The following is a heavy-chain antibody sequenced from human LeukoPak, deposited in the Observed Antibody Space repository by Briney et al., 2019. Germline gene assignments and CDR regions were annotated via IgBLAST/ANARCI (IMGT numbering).Heavy chain of an antibody. V-gene: IGHV4-4*07. CDR3: ARERTRSGTPFYFDY. J-gene: IGHJ4*02. CDR1: GGSISNYF. Sequence: PSETLSLTCTVSGGSISNYFWSWIRQPAGKELEWIGRIYTNENTNYNPSLKSRVTMSVDTPENQFSLRLNSAAAADTAVYYCARERTRSGTPFYFDYWSQGTLVTVSS. D-gene: IGHD3-10*01. CDR2: IYTNENT.